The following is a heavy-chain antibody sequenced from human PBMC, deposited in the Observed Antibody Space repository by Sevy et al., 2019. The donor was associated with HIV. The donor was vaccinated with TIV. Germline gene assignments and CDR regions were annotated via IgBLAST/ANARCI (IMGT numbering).Heavy chain of an antibody. CDR3: ARAIVVVTAANYYYYGMDV. Sequence: ASMKVSCKASGGTFSSYAISWVRQAPGQGLEWMGGIIPIFGTANYAQKFQGRVTITADESTSTAYMELSSLRSEDTAVYYCARAIVVVTAANYYYYGMDVWGQGTTVTVSS. CDR1: GGTFSSYA. J-gene: IGHJ6*02. D-gene: IGHD2-21*02. V-gene: IGHV1-69*13. CDR2: IIPIFGTA.